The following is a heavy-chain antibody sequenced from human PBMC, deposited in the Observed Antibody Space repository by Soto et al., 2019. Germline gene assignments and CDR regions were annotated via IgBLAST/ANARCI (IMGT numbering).Heavy chain of an antibody. Sequence: GGSLRLSCSASGLPHSNFAMMWVRQAPGKGLECVSGIYGSGRGIEYADSVKGRFTISRDNSKNTVYLQMTDLRADDTAVYYCEKDAVYNDGLWLMDHWGRGPQVTVSS. D-gene: IGHD2-21*01. V-gene: IGHV3-23*05. CDR2: IYGSGRGI. J-gene: IGHJ4*02. CDR1: GLPHSNFA. CDR3: EKDAVYNDGLWLMDH.